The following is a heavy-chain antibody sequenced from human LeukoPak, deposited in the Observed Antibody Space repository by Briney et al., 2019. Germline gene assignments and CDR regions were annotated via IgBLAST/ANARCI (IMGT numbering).Heavy chain of an antibody. CDR1: GFTVSSNH. Sequence: PGGSLRLSCAASGFTVSSNHMSGVSQAPGKGLEWVSVIHSGWSIHYADSVRGRFTISRDNSKNTLYLEMNGLRAEDTAVYYCARGLVDSSGYYYGTFDYWGQGALVTVSS. CDR3: ARGLVDSSGYYYGTFDY. J-gene: IGHJ4*02. D-gene: IGHD3-22*01. CDR2: IHSGWSI. V-gene: IGHV3-66*01.